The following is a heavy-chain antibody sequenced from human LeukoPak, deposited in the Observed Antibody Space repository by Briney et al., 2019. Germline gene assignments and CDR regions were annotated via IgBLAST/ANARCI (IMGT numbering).Heavy chain of an antibody. CDR2: IGRGIT. V-gene: IGHV3-48*04. CDR3: ARDAAAGEKPEYFFDY. CDR1: GFTFSSYS. Sequence: GGSLRLSCAASGFTFSSYSMNWVRQAPGKGLEWVSHIGRGITYADSVKGRFTISRDNAKNSVYLQMNSLRAEDTAVYYCARDAAAGEKPEYFFDYWGQGTLVTVSP. J-gene: IGHJ4*02. D-gene: IGHD6-25*01.